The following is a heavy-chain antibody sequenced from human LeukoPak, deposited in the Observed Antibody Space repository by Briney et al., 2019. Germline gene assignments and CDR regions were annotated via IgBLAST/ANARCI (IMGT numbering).Heavy chain of an antibody. V-gene: IGHV3-7*01. Sequence: GGSLRLSCAPSGFTFSSYWMSVFRQAPGKGLEWVANIKQDGSEKYYVDSVKGRFTISRDNAKNSLYLQMNSLRAEDTAVYYCARDLENWTPTARSETSFDYWGQGTLVTVSS. CDR2: IKQDGSEK. CDR3: ARDLENWTPTARSETSFDY. D-gene: IGHD1-1*01. CDR1: GFTFSSYW. J-gene: IGHJ4*02.